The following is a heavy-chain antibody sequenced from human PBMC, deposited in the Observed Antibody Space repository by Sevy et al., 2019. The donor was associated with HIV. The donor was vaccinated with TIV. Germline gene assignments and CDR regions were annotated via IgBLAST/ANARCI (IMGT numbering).Heavy chain of an antibody. D-gene: IGHD6-19*01. V-gene: IGHV3-23*01. Sequence: GGSLRLSCAASGFTFSNYAMSWVRQAPGKGLEWVSSIRISGGNTYYADSVKGRFTISRDNSKNTLYLQMNSLRAEDTAVCYCAKECTQLSDWYGELDYWGQGSLVTVS. CDR2: IRISGGNT. CDR3: AKECTQLSDWYGELDY. CDR1: GFTFSNYA. J-gene: IGHJ4*02.